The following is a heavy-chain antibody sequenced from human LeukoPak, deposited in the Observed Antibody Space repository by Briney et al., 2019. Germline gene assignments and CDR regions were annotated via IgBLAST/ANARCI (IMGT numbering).Heavy chain of an antibody. CDR2: MNPNSGNT. CDR3: ARDRSSTSCLDP. J-gene: IGHJ5*02. CDR1: GYTFTSYD. Sequence: ASVKVSCKASGYTFTSYDIHWVRQATGQGLEWMGWMNPNSGNTGYAQKFQGRVTMTRNTSISTAYMELSSLRSEDTAVYYCARDRSSTSCLDPWGQGTLVTVSS. V-gene: IGHV1-8*01. D-gene: IGHD2-2*01.